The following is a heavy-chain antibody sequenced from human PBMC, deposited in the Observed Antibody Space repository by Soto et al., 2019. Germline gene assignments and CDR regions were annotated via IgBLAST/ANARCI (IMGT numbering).Heavy chain of an antibody. D-gene: IGHD3-10*01. V-gene: IGHV4-59*08. J-gene: IGHJ5*02. CDR3: AISYPGSGDAWFYP. CDR1: GGSISSYY. Sequence: SETLSLTCTVSGGSISSYYWSWIRQPPGKGLEWIGYIYYSGSTNYNPSLKSRVTISVDTSKNQFSLKLSSVTAADTAVYYCAISYPGSGDAWFYPWGQGTLVTVSA. CDR2: IYYSGST.